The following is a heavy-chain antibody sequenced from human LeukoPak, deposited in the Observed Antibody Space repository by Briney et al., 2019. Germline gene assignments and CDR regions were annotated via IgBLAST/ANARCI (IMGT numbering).Heavy chain of an antibody. Sequence: SVKVSCKPSGGTFSGQAVSWVRQAPGQGLEWMGRIIPIFGSTDYPQNFQGRVTITTDEPATIVYMELSSLRSDDTAVYYCARGVRSHFYDYSGLYYYYLDLWGKGTTVTVSS. CDR2: IIPIFGST. J-gene: IGHJ6*03. D-gene: IGHD3-16*01. V-gene: IGHV1-69*05. CDR1: GGTFSGQA. CDR3: ARGVRSHFYDYSGLYYYYLDL.